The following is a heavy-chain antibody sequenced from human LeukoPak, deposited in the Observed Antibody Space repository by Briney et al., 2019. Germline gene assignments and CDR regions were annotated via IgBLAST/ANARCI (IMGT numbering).Heavy chain of an antibody. J-gene: IGHJ4*02. D-gene: IGHD6-13*01. V-gene: IGHV4-34*01. CDR2: INHSGST. CDR1: GGSFSGYY. Sequence: PSETLSLTCAVYGGSFSGYYWSWIRQPPGKGLEWIGEINHSGSTNYNPSLKSRVTISVDTSKNQFSLKLSSVTAADTAVYYCARGLKSIAAAGTVFDYWGQGTLVTVSS. CDR3: ARGLKSIAAAGTVFDY.